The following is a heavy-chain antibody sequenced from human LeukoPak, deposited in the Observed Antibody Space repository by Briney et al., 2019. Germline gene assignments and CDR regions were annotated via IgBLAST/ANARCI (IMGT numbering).Heavy chain of an antibody. CDR2: IDWDDDK. CDR1: GFSINTSGMC. D-gene: IGHD4-17*01. V-gene: IGHV2-70*11. Sequence: QSGPTLVNPTQTLTLTCTLSGFSINTSGMCVSWIRQPPGKALEWLARIDWDDDKYYSISLKTRLTISKDTSKNQVVLAMTSMDPVDTATYYCARIPTTREAFDIWGQGTMVTVSS. CDR3: ARIPTTREAFDI. J-gene: IGHJ3*02.